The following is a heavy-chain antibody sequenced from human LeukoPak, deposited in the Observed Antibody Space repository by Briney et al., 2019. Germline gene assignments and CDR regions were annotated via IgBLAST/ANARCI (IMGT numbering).Heavy chain of an antibody. Sequence: GGSLRLSCAASGFTFSSYNMNWVRQAPGKGLEWVSSITSSSRYIYYADSVKGRFTISRDNAKSSLYLQMNSLRAEDTAVYYCARDPYSGSYGDYYYYYMDVWGKGTTVTISS. CDR1: GFTFSSYN. CDR2: ITSSSRYI. D-gene: IGHD1-26*01. V-gene: IGHV3-21*01. J-gene: IGHJ6*03. CDR3: ARDPYSGSYGDYYYYYMDV.